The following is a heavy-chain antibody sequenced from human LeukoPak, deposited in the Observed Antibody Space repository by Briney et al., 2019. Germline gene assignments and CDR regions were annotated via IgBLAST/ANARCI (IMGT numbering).Heavy chain of an antibody. CDR2: ISAYNGNT. CDR3: ARDPPRIVVVVAATNYYGMDV. V-gene: IGHV1-18*01. CDR1: GYTFTSYG. J-gene: IGHJ6*02. Sequence: ASVKVSCKASGYTFTSYGVSWVRQAPGQGLEWMGWISAYNGNTNYAQKLQGRVTMTTDTSTSTAYMELRSLRSDDTAVYYCARDPPRIVVVVAATNYYGMDVWGQGTTVTVSS. D-gene: IGHD2-15*01.